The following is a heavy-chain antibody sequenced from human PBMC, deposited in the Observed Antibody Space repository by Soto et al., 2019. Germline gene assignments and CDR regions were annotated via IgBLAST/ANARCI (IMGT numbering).Heavy chain of an antibody. CDR1: GVIFSSNA. Sequence: HPGGSLRLSCAVSGVIFSSNAMHWVRQAPGKGLEWVAVISYDGKNEYYADSVKGRFTISRDNSKNTLYLQMNSLKPDDTAVYYCARGRYAAATATFLDHWGQGALVTVSS. J-gene: IGHJ4*02. D-gene: IGHD2-15*01. CDR2: ISYDGKNE. V-gene: IGHV3-30*04. CDR3: ARGRYAAATATFLDH.